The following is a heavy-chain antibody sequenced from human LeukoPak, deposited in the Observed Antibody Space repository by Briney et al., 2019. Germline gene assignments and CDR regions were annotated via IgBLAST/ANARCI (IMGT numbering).Heavy chain of an antibody. D-gene: IGHD3-9*01. V-gene: IGHV3-48*04. CDR3: ARGRPGRDILTGYYDAFDI. J-gene: IGHJ3*02. Sequence: GGSLRLSCTTSGFTFGDYSLSWFRQAPGKGLEWVSYISSSSSTIYYADSVKGRFTISRDNAKNSLYLQMNSLRAEDTAVYYCARGRPGRDILTGYYDAFDIWGQGTMVTVSS. CDR1: GFTFGDYS. CDR2: ISSSSSTI.